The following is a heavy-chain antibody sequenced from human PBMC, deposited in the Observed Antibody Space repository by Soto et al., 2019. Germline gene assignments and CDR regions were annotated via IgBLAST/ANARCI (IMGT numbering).Heavy chain of an antibody. D-gene: IGHD3-10*01. V-gene: IGHV3-23*01. J-gene: IGHJ4*02. CDR2: ITDTGGDA. CDR1: GLTFGSRA. CDR3: ARGSTDSYPGSRIFDF. Sequence: GGSLRLSCVASGLTFGSRAMTWVRQAPGEGLQWVSTITDTGGDAKYADSVRGRFVISRDNSKKTLYLQMTSLTAEDSAMYYCARGSTDSYPGSRIFDFWGRGTLVTVAS.